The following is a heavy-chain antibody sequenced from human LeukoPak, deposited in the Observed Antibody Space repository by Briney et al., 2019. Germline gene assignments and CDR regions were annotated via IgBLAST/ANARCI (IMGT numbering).Heavy chain of an antibody. Sequence: ASETLSLTCTVSGGSISIYYWSWIRQPPGKGLEWVGYIYDSGSTNYNPSLKSRVTISVDTPKNQFSLKLSSVTAADTAVYYCAKHGTDSSGFYYRNFDYWGQGTLVTVSS. V-gene: IGHV4-59*08. J-gene: IGHJ4*02. CDR2: IYDSGST. CDR1: GGSISIYY. D-gene: IGHD3-22*01. CDR3: AKHGTDSSGFYYRNFDY.